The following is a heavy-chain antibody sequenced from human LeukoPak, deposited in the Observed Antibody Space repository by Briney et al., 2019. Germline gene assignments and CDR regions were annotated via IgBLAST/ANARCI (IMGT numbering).Heavy chain of an antibody. D-gene: IGHD6-13*01. CDR1: GYTFTGYY. CDR2: INPNSGGT. V-gene: IGHV1-2*02. CDR3: ARDHPGIAAAGTDY. Sequence: ASVKVSCKASGYTFTGYYIYWVRQAPGRGLEWMGWINPNSGGTNYAQKFQGRVTMTRDTSISTAYMELSRLRSDDTAVYYCARDHPGIAAAGTDYWGQGTLVTVSS. J-gene: IGHJ4*02.